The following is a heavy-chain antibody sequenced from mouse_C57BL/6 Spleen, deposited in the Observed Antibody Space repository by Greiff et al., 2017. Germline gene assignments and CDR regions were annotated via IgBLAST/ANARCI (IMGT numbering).Heavy chain of an antibody. CDR2: IWSGGST. J-gene: IGHJ4*01. CDR3: ARKIYYYGSSYVDYAMDY. Sequence: QVQLQQSGPGLVQPSQSLSITCTVSGFSLTSYGVHWVRQSPGKGLEWLGVIWSGGSTDYNAAFISRLSISKDNSKSQVFFKMNSLQADDTAIYYCARKIYYYGSSYVDYAMDYWGQGTSVTVAS. V-gene: IGHV2-2*01. CDR1: GFSLTSYG. D-gene: IGHD1-1*01.